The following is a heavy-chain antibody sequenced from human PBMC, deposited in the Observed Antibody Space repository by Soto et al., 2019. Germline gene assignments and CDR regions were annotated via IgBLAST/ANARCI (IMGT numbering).Heavy chain of an antibody. D-gene: IGHD5-12*01. Sequence: QVQLQESGPGLVKPSETLSLTCTVSGGSISSYYWSWIRQPPGKGLEWIGYIYYSGSTNYNPSHKGRVTIAVDTSKNQSSLKLGSVAAAGMAVDYCARTRDGYGPDLFDYWGQGTLVTVSS. CDR2: IYYSGST. CDR1: GGSISSYY. J-gene: IGHJ4*02. CDR3: ARTRDGYGPDLFDY. V-gene: IGHV4-59*01.